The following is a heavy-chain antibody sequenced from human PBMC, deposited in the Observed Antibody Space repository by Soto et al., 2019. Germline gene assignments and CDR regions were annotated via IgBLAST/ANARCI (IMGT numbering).Heavy chain of an antibody. Sequence: PSETLSLTCTVSGGSIISTNYYWTWIRQPPGKGLEWIAYIYHSGDAYYNPSLQSRLILSIDTSKNQFSLTLNAVTAADTAVYYCARCFGSGKNWFDPWGQGTLVTVSS. CDR3: ARCFGSGKNWFDP. D-gene: IGHD3-10*01. CDR1: GGSIISTNYY. J-gene: IGHJ5*02. CDR2: IYHSGDA. V-gene: IGHV4-30-4*01.